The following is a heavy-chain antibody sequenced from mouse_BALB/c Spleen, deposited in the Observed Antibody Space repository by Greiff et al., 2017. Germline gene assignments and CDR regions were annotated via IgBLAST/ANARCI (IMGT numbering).Heavy chain of an antibody. D-gene: IGHD4-1*01. CDR1: GFTFSSYA. V-gene: IGHV5-9-3*01. Sequence: DVHLVESGGGLVKPGGSLKLSCAASGFTFSSYAMSWVRQTPEKRLEWVATISSGGSYTYYPDSVKGRFTISRDNAKNTLYLQMSSLRSEDTAMYYCARHTPSNFYYFDYWGQGTTLTVSS. CDR2: ISSGGSYT. CDR3: ARHTPSNFYYFDY. J-gene: IGHJ2*01.